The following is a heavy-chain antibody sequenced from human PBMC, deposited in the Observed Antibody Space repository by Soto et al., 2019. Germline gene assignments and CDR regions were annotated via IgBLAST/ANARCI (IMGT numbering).Heavy chain of an antibody. CDR2: ISSVGGST. Sequence: HPGGSLRLSCAGSGFTFSSYAMSWVRQAPGKGLEWVSAISSVGGSTYYADSVKGRFIISRDNSENTLYLQVNSLRAEDTAIYYCTKDREFTYYDLWSGYYSFDSWGQGTLVTVSS. D-gene: IGHD3-3*01. V-gene: IGHV3-23*01. CDR1: GFTFSSYA. J-gene: IGHJ4*02. CDR3: TKDREFTYYDLWSGYYSFDS.